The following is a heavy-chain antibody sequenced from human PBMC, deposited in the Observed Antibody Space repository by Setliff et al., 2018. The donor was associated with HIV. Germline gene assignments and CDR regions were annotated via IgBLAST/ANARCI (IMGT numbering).Heavy chain of an antibody. D-gene: IGHD1-26*01. V-gene: IGHV3-30*02. J-gene: IGHJ5*02. CDR2: IRNDGSTT. Sequence: PGGSLSLSCAASGFTFSSDGMHWVRQAPGKGLEWVGFIRNDGSTTDYADSVKGRFTISRDNSKNTLYLQLNSLIAEDTAVYYCAKDLGRVDWFDPWGQGTLVTVSS. CDR3: AKDLGRVDWFDP. CDR1: GFTFSSDG.